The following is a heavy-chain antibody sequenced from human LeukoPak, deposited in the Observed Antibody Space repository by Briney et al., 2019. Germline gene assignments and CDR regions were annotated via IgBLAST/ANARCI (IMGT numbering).Heavy chain of an antibody. CDR1: GGSISSSNW. CDR2: IYYSGST. CDR3: ARLEGSSSGSKESYYMDV. D-gene: IGHD6-6*01. V-gene: IGHV4-39*01. J-gene: IGHJ6*03. Sequence: PSETLSLTCAVSGGSISSSNWWSWIRQPPGKGLEWIGSIYYSGSTYYNPSLKSRVTISVDTSKNQFSLKLSSVTAADTAVYYCARLEGSSSGSKESYYMDVWGKGTTVTVSS.